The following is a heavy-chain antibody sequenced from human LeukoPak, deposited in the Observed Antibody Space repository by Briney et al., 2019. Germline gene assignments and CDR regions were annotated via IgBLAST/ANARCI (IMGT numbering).Heavy chain of an antibody. CDR1: GGSFSGYY. D-gene: IGHD2-2*01. Sequence: PSETLSLTCAVYGGSFSGYYWSWLRQPPGKGLEWIGEINHSGSTNYNPSLKSRVTISVDTSKNQFSLKLSSVTAADTAVYYCARVSVPAFCSSTSCSQDYWGQGTLVTVSS. J-gene: IGHJ4*02. CDR3: ARVSVPAFCSSTSCSQDY. V-gene: IGHV4-34*01. CDR2: INHSGST.